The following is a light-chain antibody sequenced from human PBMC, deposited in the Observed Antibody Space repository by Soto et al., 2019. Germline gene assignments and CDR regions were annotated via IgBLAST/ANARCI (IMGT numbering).Light chain of an antibody. Sequence: AIQMTQSPSSLSASVGDRVTITCRASQGIRSDLGWYQQKPGKAPKLLIYAASNLQSGVPSRFSGSGSGTEFTLTISNLQPEDFATYYCLQDYSYPYTFGQGTKVDIK. V-gene: IGKV1-6*01. CDR2: AAS. J-gene: IGKJ2*01. CDR3: LQDYSYPYT. CDR1: QGIRSD.